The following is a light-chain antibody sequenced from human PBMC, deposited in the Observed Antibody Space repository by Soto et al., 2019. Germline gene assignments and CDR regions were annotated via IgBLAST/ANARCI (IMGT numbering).Light chain of an antibody. Sequence: SALTQPASVSGSPGQSITISCTGTSSDVGGYNYVSWCQQHPGKAPKLMIYEVSNRPSGVSNRFSASKSGNTASLTISGLQAEDEADYYCSSYTSSSTYVFGTGTKVTVL. CDR3: SSYTSSSTYV. CDR2: EVS. CDR1: SSDVGGYNY. J-gene: IGLJ1*01. V-gene: IGLV2-14*01.